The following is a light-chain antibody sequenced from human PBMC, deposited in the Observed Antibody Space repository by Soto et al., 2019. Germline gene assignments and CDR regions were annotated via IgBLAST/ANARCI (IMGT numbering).Light chain of an antibody. V-gene: IGKV3-20*01. CDR3: QQFSSYPLT. CDR2: DAS. Sequence: TGLTLSPGTLSLSPGERATLSCRASQSVSGRFLAWYQQKPGQAPRLLIYDASSRATGIPDRSSGGGSGTDFTLTISRLEPEDFAVYYCQQFSSYPLTFGGGTKVDVK. CDR1: QSVSGRF. J-gene: IGKJ4*01.